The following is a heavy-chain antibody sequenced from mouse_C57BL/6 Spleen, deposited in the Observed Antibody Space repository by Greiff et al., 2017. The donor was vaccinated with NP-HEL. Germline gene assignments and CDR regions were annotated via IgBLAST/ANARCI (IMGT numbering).Heavy chain of an antibody. CDR2: IDPETGGT. J-gene: IGHJ2*01. CDR3: TRKGLLYFDC. CDR1: GYTFTDYE. D-gene: IGHD2-3*01. Sequence: QVQLQQSGAELVRPGASVTLSCKASGYTFTDYEMHWVKQTPVHGLEWIGAIDPETGGTAYNQKFKGKSILTADKSSSTAYMELRSLTSEDSAVYYCTRKGLLYFDCWGQGTTLTVAS. V-gene: IGHV1-15*01.